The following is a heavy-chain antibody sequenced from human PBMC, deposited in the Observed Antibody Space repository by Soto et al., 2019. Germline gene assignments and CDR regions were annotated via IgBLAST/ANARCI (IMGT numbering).Heavy chain of an antibody. Sequence: QMPLVQSGAEVKKPGASVRVSCKASGFRFTYYGITWVRQAPGQGLEWMGWISAHNGNTNYAQKLEGRVTMTTDTSTSTAYMELRSLGSDDTAVYYCARSYCSTSTCYSYWLDPWGQGTLVTVSS. CDR1: GFRFTYYG. V-gene: IGHV1-18*04. CDR2: ISAHNGNT. CDR3: ARSYCSTSTCYSYWLDP. D-gene: IGHD2-2*02. J-gene: IGHJ5*02.